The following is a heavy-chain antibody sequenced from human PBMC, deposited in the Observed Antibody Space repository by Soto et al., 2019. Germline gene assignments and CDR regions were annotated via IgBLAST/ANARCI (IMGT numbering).Heavy chain of an antibody. CDR1: GFTFSSYG. D-gene: IGHD6-19*01. CDR2: IWYDGSNK. V-gene: IGHV3-33*01. CDR3: ARELSPPPASSGWDY. J-gene: IGHJ4*02. Sequence: QVQLVESGGGVVQPGRSLRLSCAASGFTFSSYGMHWVRQAPGKGLEWVAVIWYDGSNKYYADSVKGRFTISRDNSKNTLYLQMNSLRAEDTAVSYCARELSPPPASSGWDYWGQGTLVTVSS.